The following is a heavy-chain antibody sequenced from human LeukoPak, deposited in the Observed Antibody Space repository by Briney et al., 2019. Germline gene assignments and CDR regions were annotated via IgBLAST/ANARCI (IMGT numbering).Heavy chain of an antibody. CDR3: ARRITMVRGVNWFDP. J-gene: IGHJ5*02. CDR1: GGSFSGYY. D-gene: IGHD3-10*01. V-gene: IGHV4-34*01. CDR2: INHSGST. Sequence: SETLSLTCAVYGGSFSGYYWSWIRQPPGKGLEWIGEINHSGSTNYNPSLKSRVTISVDTSKNQFSLKLSSVTAADTAVYYRARRITMVRGVNWFDPWGQGTLVTVSS.